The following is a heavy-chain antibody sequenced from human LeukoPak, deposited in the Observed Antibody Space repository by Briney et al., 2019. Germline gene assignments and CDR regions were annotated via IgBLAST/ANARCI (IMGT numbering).Heavy chain of an antibody. CDR1: GFIFSNFG. J-gene: IGHJ4*02. D-gene: IGHD4/OR15-4a*01. CDR2: IRYDGSSK. Sequence: SGGSLRLSCAASGFIFSNFGMHWVRQAPGKGLEWVAFIRYDGSSKYYADSVKGRFTISRDDSKNTLYLQMNSLRAEDTAVYYCAKGGATILDYWGPGTLVTVSS. V-gene: IGHV3-30*02. CDR3: AKGGATILDY.